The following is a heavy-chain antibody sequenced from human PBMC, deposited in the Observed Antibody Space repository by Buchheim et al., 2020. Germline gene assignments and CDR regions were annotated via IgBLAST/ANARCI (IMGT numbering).Heavy chain of an antibody. D-gene: IGHD6-6*01. CDR1: GFTFSNYW. V-gene: IGHV3-7*01. CDR2: IRQDGSEE. CDR3: ARGSGVRRSYSDLPPSSYFDY. Sequence: EVQLVESGGGLVQPGGSLRLSCSASGFTFSNYWMSWVRQAPGEGLEWVANIRQDGSEEYHVDSVKGRFIISRDNDFNSLYLQMKSLRAEDTAVYYCARGSGVRRSYSDLPPSSYFDYWGQGSL. J-gene: IGHJ4*02.